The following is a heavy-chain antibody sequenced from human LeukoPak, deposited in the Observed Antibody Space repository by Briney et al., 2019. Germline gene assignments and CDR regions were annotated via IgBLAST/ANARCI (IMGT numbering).Heavy chain of an antibody. CDR1: GASTTSSSNY. CDR3: ARRLAGTEDY. V-gene: IGHV4-39*01. D-gene: IGHD6-13*01. J-gene: IGHJ4*02. CDR2: IYYSGST. Sequence: SETLSLTCTVSGASTTSSSNYWGWIRQPPGKGLEWIGSIYYSGSTYYNPSLKIRVTISVDTSKNQFSLNLSSVTAADTAVYYCARRLAGTEDYWGQGTLVTVSS.